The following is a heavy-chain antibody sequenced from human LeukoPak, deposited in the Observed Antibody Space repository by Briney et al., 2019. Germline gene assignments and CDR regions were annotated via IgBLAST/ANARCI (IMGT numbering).Heavy chain of an antibody. CDR3: ASFDYSALCFDY. D-gene: IGHD2-15*01. Sequence: SETLSLTCTVSGYSISSGYYWGWIRQPPGKGLEWIGSIYHSGSTYYNPSLKSRVTISVDTSKNQFSLKLSSVTAADTAVYYCASFDYSALCFDYWGQGTLVTVSS. CDR1: GYSISSGYY. CDR2: IYHSGST. V-gene: IGHV4-38-2*02. J-gene: IGHJ4*02.